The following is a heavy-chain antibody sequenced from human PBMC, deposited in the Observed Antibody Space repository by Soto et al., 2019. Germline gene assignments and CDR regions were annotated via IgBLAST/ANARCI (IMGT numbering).Heavy chain of an antibody. CDR1: GFTFSSYG. Sequence: PGGSLRLSCAASGFTFSSYGIHWVRQAQGKGLEWVAVIWYAGSNKYYADSVKGRFTFSRDNSKNPLYLQMNSLRAEVTAVYYCARDLLGYGSGTYGMDVWGQGTTVTVSS. CDR3: ARDLLGYGSGTYGMDV. D-gene: IGHD3-10*01. J-gene: IGHJ6*02. V-gene: IGHV3-33*01. CDR2: IWYAGSNK.